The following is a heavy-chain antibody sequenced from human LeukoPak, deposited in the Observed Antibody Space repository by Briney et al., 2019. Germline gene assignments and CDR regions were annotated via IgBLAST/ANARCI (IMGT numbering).Heavy chain of an antibody. CDR1: GGSFSGYY. Sequence: SETLSLTCAVYGGSFSGYYWSWIRQPPGKGLEWIGEINHSGSTYYNPSLKSRVTISVDTSKNQFSLKLSSVTAADTAVYYCARGAGRPGSLGYYYGMDVWGQGTTVTVSS. V-gene: IGHV4-34*09. J-gene: IGHJ6*02. CDR2: INHSGST. D-gene: IGHD1-14*01. CDR3: ARGAGRPGSLGYYYGMDV.